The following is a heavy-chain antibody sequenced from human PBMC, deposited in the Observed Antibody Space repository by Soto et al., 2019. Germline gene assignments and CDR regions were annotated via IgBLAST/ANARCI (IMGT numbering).Heavy chain of an antibody. CDR3: ARKGATKTKPTTRWFDP. CDR1: GGSFSGYY. Sequence: SETLSLTCAVYGGSFSGYYWSWIRQPPGKGLEWIGEINHSGSTNYNPSLKSRVTISVDTSKNQFSLKLSSVTAADTAVYYCARKGATKTKPTTRWFDPWGQGTLVTVSS. V-gene: IGHV4-34*01. J-gene: IGHJ5*02. CDR2: INHSGST. D-gene: IGHD1-26*01.